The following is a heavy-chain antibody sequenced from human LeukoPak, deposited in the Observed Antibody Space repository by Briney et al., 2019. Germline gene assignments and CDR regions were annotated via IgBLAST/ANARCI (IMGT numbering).Heavy chain of an antibody. V-gene: IGHV3-33*06. CDR1: GFNFFTYG. Sequence: GGSLRLSCAASGFNFFTYGMHWVRQAPGKGLEWVAVIWYDGSNKYYADSVKGRFTISRDNSKSTLSLQMNSLRAEDTAIYYCAKDGSSNWYGWFDPWGQGTLVTVSS. CDR3: AKDGSSNWYGWFDP. J-gene: IGHJ5*02. CDR2: IWYDGSNK. D-gene: IGHD6-13*01.